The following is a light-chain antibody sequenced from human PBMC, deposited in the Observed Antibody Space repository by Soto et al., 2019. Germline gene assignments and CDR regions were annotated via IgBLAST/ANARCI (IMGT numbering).Light chain of an antibody. V-gene: IGKV3-15*01. CDR2: GAS. J-gene: IGKJ5*01. CDR1: QSVRTK. CDR3: QQYDTWPSIT. Sequence: EIVMTQSPATLSVSPGEGATLSCRASQSVRTKLAWYQQKAGQAPRLLIYGASTRASGVSDRFSGSGSGTEYTLTISRLQSGDFAVYYCQQYDTWPSITFGQGTRLEI.